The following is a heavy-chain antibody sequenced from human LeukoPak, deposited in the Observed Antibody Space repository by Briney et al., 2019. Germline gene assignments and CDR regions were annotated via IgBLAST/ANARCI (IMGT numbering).Heavy chain of an antibody. CDR2: IYHSGST. CDR3: ARGRPAAAGIRHFDY. V-gene: IGHV4-4*02. J-gene: IGHJ4*02. D-gene: IGHD6-13*01. Sequence: SETLSLTCAVSGGSISSSNWWSWVRQPPGQGLEWIGEIYHSGSTNYNPSLKSRVTISVDTSKNQFSLKLSSVTAADTAVYYCARGRPAAAGIRHFDYWGQGTLVTVSS. CDR1: GGSISSSNW.